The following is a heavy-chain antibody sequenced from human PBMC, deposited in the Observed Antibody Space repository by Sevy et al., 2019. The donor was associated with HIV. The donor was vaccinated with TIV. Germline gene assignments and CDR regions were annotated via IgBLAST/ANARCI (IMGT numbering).Heavy chain of an antibody. CDR1: GYTFTGYY. CDR2: INPNSGGT. J-gene: IGHJ5*02. D-gene: IGHD3-16*02. CDR3: ARVRGMITFGGVIAANWFDP. Sequence: ASLKVSCKASGYTFTGYYMHWARQAPGQGLEWMGRINPNSGGTNYAQKFQGRVTMTRDTSISTAYMELSRLRSDDTAVYYCARVRGMITFGGVIAANWFDPWGQGTLVTVSS. V-gene: IGHV1-2*06.